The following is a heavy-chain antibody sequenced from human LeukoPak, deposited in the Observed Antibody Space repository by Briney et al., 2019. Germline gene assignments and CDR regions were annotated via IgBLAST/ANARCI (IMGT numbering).Heavy chain of an antibody. Sequence: GGSLRLSCAASEFTFSTYWMSWVRQAPGKGLEWVANIKQDGSEKNYVDSVKGRFTISRDNAKNSLYLQMNSLRAEDTAVYYCARDRGVTALYCGQGTLVTGS. CDR1: EFTFSTYW. CDR3: ARDRGVTALY. D-gene: IGHD2-21*02. J-gene: IGHJ4*02. V-gene: IGHV3-7*04. CDR2: IKQDGSEK.